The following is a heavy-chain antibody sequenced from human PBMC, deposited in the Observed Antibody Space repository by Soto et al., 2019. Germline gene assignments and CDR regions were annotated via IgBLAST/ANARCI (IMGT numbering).Heavy chain of an antibody. V-gene: IGHV4-59*01. J-gene: IGHJ6*02. D-gene: IGHD5-12*01. Sequence: LSLTCTVSGGSISSYYWSWIRQPPGKGLEWIGYIYYSGSTNYNPSLKSRVTISVDTSKNQFSLKLSSVTAADTAVYYCARVSGYDFGRDYYYGMDVWGQGTTVTVSS. CDR3: ARVSGYDFGRDYYYGMDV. CDR1: GGSISSYY. CDR2: IYYSGST.